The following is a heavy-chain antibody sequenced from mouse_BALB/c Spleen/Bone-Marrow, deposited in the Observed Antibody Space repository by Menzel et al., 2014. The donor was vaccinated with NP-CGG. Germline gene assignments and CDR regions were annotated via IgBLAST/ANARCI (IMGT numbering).Heavy chain of an antibody. V-gene: IGHV14-3*02. Sequence: VQLKESGAELVKPGASVKLSCTASGFNIKDTYMHWVKQRPEQGLEWIGRIDPANGNTKYDPKFQGKATITADTSSNTAYLQLSSLTSEDTAVYYCARYYYAMDYWGRGTSVTVSS. CDR3: ARYYYAMDY. CDR2: IDPANGNT. J-gene: IGHJ4*01. CDR1: GFNIKDTY.